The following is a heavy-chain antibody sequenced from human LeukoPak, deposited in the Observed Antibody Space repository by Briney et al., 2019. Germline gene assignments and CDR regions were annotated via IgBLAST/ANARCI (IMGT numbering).Heavy chain of an antibody. J-gene: IGHJ4*02. D-gene: IGHD3-22*01. Sequence: ASVKVSCKASGYTFTGYYMHWVRQAPGRGLEWMGRINPNSGGTNYAQKFQGRVTMTRDTSISTAYMELSRLRSDDTAVYYCARDRGGAQGVYYYDSSGYYHDYWGQGTLVTVSS. CDR3: ARDRGGAQGVYYYDSSGYYHDY. V-gene: IGHV1-2*06. CDR1: GYTFTGYY. CDR2: INPNSGGT.